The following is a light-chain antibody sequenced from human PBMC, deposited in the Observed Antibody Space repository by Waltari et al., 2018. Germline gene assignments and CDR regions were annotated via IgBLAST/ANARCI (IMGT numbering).Light chain of an antibody. CDR1: ALPKTS. CDR2: EDS. Sequence: SYELTQPPSVSVSPGQTARITCFGNALPKTSVFLSQQISGQSPVMVISEDSKRPSGIPERFSGSSSGTMATLTISGAQVEDEADYYCYSTDSSADYVLFAGGTKLTVL. J-gene: IGLJ2*01. CDR3: YSTDSSADYVL. V-gene: IGLV3-10*01.